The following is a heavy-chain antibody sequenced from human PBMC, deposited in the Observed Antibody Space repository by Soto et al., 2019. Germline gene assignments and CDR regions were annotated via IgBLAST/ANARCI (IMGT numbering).Heavy chain of an antibody. CDR3: ARLGTYFDY. D-gene: IGHD7-27*01. CDR1: GFTFSSYE. Sequence: EVQLVESGGGLVQPGGSLRLSCAASGFTFSSYEMNWVRQAPGKGLEWVSYIRSSGSTTYYADSVKGRFTISRDNAKNSLNLQMNSLRAEDTAVYYCARLGTYFDYWGQGALVSVSS. J-gene: IGHJ4*02. V-gene: IGHV3-48*03. CDR2: IRSSGSTT.